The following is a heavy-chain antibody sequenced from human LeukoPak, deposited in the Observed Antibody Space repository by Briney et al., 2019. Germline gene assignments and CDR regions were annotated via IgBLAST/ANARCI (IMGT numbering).Heavy chain of an antibody. J-gene: IGHJ5*02. CDR3: ARAPKFRLVGVPKGPFDP. Sequence: PGGSLRLSCAASGFTFSSYEMNWVRQAPGKGLEWVSYISNSGSTIYYADSVEGRFFISRDNAKNSLYLQMNSLRAEDTAVYYCARAPKFRLVGVPKGPFDPWGQGTLVTVSS. V-gene: IGHV3-48*03. CDR1: GFTFSSYE. CDR2: ISNSGSTI. D-gene: IGHD1-26*01.